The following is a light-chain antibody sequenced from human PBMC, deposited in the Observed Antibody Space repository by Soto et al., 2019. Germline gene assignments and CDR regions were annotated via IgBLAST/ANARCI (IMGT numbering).Light chain of an antibody. CDR3: QYYNDYCWT. Sequence: DLQLTQSPSTLSASVGDRVTITCRASQSISSWLAWYQQKPGKAPNFLIYKTSNLESGVPSRFSGSGSGTEFTLPISSLQPDDFATYYCQYYNDYCWTFGQGTKVEIK. CDR2: KTS. J-gene: IGKJ1*01. V-gene: IGKV1-5*03. CDR1: QSISSW.